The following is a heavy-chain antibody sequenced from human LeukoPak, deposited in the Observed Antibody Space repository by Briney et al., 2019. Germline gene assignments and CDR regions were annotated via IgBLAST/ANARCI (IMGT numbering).Heavy chain of an antibody. CDR1: GFTFSSYG. CDR2: ISGSGGST. Sequence: GGSLRLSCAASGFTFSSYGMHWVRQAPGKGLEWVSAISGSGGSTYYADSVKGRFTISRDNSKNTLYLQMNSLRAEDTAVYYCAKFDSSGWSYYFDYWGQGTLVTVSS. J-gene: IGHJ4*02. D-gene: IGHD6-19*01. CDR3: AKFDSSGWSYYFDY. V-gene: IGHV3-23*01.